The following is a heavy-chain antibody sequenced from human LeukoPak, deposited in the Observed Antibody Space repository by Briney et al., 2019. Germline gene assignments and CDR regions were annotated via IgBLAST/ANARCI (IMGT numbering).Heavy chain of an antibody. CDR2: INHSGST. Sequence: SETLSLTCAVYGGSFSGYYWSWIRQPPGKGLEWIGEINHSGSTNYNPSLKSRVTISVDTSKNQFSLKLSSVTAADTAVYYCASCSGGSPRESYYYYMDVWGKGTTVTVSS. V-gene: IGHV4-34*01. J-gene: IGHJ6*03. CDR3: ASCSGGSPRESYYYYMDV. D-gene: IGHD2-15*01. CDR1: GGSFSGYY.